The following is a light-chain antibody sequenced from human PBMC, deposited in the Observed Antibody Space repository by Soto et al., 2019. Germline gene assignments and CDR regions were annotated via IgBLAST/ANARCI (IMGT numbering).Light chain of an antibody. CDR3: HPVNSYPHT. V-gene: IGKV1-9*01. J-gene: IGKJ2*01. CDR2: AAS. Sequence: IQVTQSPSSLSASVGDRVTITCRASQGIRDYLGWYQQKPGKAPKLLIYAASRLQSGVPSRFSGSGFGTDFTLTISGLQPEDFENYYCHPVNSYPHTLGQGTKLEIK. CDR1: QGIRDY.